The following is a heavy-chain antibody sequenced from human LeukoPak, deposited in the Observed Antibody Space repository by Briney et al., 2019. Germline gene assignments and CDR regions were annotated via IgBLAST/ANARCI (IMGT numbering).Heavy chain of an antibody. D-gene: IGHD3-22*01. CDR1: GFTFRTHD. CDR3: ARGGSSGYYYNAFDI. CDR2: ISHDGGNK. Sequence: GRSLRLSCAASGFTFRTHDMHWVRQAPGKGLEWVAVISHDGGNKYYADSVKGRFTISRDNSKNTVYLQTNSLRAEDTAVYYCARGGSSGYYYNAFDIWGQGTMVTVSS. V-gene: IGHV3-30*03. J-gene: IGHJ3*02.